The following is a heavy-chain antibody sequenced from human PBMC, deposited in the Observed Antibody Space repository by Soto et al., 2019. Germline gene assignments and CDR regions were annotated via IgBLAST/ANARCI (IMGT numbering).Heavy chain of an antibody. V-gene: IGHV3-30*18. CDR3: AKDIVRYTYGACDY. CDR1: GFTFNTYG. CDR2: ISYDGSNK. J-gene: IGHJ4*02. Sequence: QVQLVESGGAVVQPGKSLRLSCAASGFTFNTYGMYWVRQAPGKGLEWVAAISYDGSNKYHADSVKGRFTISRDNSKKTLYLQMNSLRVEDTAVYYCAKDIVRYTYGACDYWGQGALVTVPS. D-gene: IGHD5-18*01.